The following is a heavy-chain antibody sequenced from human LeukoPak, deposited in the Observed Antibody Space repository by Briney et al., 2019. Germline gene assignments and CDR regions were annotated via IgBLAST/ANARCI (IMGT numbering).Heavy chain of an antibody. Sequence: SQTLSLTCAISGDGVSSSSAAWSWIRQSPSRGLEWLGRTYYRSKWYSDYAVSVRGRITVNPDTSTNQFSLQLNSVTPEDTAVYYCARYTSSWFFDSWGLGTLVTVSS. D-gene: IGHD6-13*01. CDR1: GDGVSSSSAA. CDR2: TYYRSKWYS. J-gene: IGHJ4*02. CDR3: ARYTSSWFFDS. V-gene: IGHV6-1*01.